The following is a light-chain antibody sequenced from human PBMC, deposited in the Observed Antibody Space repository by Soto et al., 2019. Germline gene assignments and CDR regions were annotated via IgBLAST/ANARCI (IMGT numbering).Light chain of an antibody. V-gene: IGKV3-20*01. CDR2: GAS. Sequence: EIVLTQSPGTLSLSPGERATLSCRASQSSSSYLAWYQQKPGQAPRLLIYGASSRATGIPDRFSGSGSGTDFTLTISRLEPEDCAVYYCQQYGSSPLTFGGGTKVEIK. J-gene: IGKJ4*01. CDR3: QQYGSSPLT. CDR1: QSSSSY.